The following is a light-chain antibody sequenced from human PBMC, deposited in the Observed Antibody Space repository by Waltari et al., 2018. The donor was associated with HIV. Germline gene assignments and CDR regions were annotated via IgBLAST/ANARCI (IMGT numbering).Light chain of an antibody. CDR1: QNIRNY. V-gene: IGKV1-39*01. Sequence: DIQMTQSPSSLSASVGDRVTIICRASQNIRNYLNWYQQKPGKAPNLLIYAASSLQIGVPSRFRGSGSGTDFTLTMSSLQPEDFATYYCQHSYTTPWTFGQGTKVEIK. J-gene: IGKJ1*01. CDR2: AAS. CDR3: QHSYTTPWT.